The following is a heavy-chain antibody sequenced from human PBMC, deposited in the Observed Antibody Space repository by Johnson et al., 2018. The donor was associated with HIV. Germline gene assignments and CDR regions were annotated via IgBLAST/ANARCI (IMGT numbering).Heavy chain of an antibody. V-gene: IGHV3-7*01. J-gene: IGHJ3*02. Sequence: MLLVESGGGLVQPGGSLRLSCVASGFISSNFWLTWVRQAPGKGPEWVANIKQDGSETYYVASVKGRFTISRDNAKNSLYLQMNSLRGEDAAMYYCARYPIRDDAFDIWGQGTVVTVSS. CDR1: GFISSNFW. CDR2: IKQDGSET. CDR3: ARYPIRDDAFDI.